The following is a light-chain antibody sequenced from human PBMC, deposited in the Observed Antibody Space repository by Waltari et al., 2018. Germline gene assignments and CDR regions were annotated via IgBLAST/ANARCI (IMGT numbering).Light chain of an antibody. CDR1: PGVGKY. CDR3: QKYDFLPAT. J-gene: IGKJ1*01. Sequence: EIVLTQSPGTLSLSPGGSATLPCLASPGVGKYLAWYQQRPGQAPRLLLYHTSIRATGIPDRFSGSGYGTDFSLTISRLEPEDFAVYYCQKYDFLPATFGQGTTVEIK. CDR2: HTS. V-gene: IGKV3-20*01.